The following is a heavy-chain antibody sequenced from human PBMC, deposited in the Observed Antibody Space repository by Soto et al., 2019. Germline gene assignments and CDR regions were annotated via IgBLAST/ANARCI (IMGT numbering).Heavy chain of an antibody. CDR3: ARAFKVAVAGITFDY. D-gene: IGHD6-19*01. CDR1: GGSFSGYY. J-gene: IGHJ4*02. CDR2: INHSGST. V-gene: IGHV4-34*01. Sequence: SETLSLTCAVYGGSFSGYYWSWIRQPPGKGLEWIGEINHSGSTNYNPSLKSRVTISVDTSKNQFSLKLSSVTAADTAVYYCARAFKVAVAGITFDYWGQGTLVTVSS.